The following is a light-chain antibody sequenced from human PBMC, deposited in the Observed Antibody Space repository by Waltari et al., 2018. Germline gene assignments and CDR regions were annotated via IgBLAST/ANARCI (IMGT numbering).Light chain of an antibody. J-gene: IGLJ1*01. V-gene: IGLV1-40*01. CDR3: QSYDSSLNIYV. Sequence: QSVLTQPPSVSGAPGQGVTSSCTRSTPNIGAAHDVHWFPQLPGPAPKLLTHDDRNRPSGVPDRFSASKSGTSASLAITGLQADDEADYYCQSYDSSLNIYVFGTGTKVTVL. CDR1: TPNIGAAHD. CDR2: DDR.